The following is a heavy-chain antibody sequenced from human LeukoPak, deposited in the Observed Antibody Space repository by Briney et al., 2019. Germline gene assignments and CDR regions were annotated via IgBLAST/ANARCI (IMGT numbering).Heavy chain of an antibody. CDR2: ISAYIGNT. J-gene: IGHJ4*02. CDR1: GYIFTTYG. V-gene: IGHV1-18*01. Sequence: ASVWVSCKTSGYIFTTYGISWVRQAPGQGLEWMGWISAYIGNTNYAQKLQGRVTMTTDTSTNTAYMELRSLTSDDTAVYYCARAWDCSSTTCYVYFDYWGQGSLCTLSS. D-gene: IGHD2-2*01. CDR3: ARAWDCSSTTCYVYFDY.